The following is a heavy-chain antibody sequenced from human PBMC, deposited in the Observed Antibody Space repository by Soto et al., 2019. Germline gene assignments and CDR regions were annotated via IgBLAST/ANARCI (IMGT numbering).Heavy chain of an antibody. CDR1: GGSISSGGYS. D-gene: IGHD3-10*01. J-gene: IGHJ5*02. Sequence: SETLSLTCAVSGGSISSGGYSWSWIRQPPGKGLEWIGYIYHSGSTYYNPSLKSRVTISVDRSKNQFSLKLSSVTAADTAVYYCARDVNGSLACGELLLMSNWFDAWGQGTLVSVPQ. CDR2: IYHSGST. CDR3: ARDVNGSLACGELLLMSNWFDA. V-gene: IGHV4-30-2*01.